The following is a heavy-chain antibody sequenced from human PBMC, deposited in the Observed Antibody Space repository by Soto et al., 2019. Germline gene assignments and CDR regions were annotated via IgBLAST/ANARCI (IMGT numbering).Heavy chain of an antibody. CDR2: ITATSSFI. CDR3: ARGAVVGIGYFDL. Sequence: EVQLVESGGGLVKPGGSLRLSCAASGFTFSSHSVNWVRQDPGKGLEWVSCITATSSFIYYADSVKGRFTISRDNAKHSLYLQMDSLRVEDTAVYYCARGAVVGIGYFDLWGRGTLVTVSS. D-gene: IGHD6-19*01. J-gene: IGHJ2*01. CDR1: GFTFSSHS. V-gene: IGHV3-21*01.